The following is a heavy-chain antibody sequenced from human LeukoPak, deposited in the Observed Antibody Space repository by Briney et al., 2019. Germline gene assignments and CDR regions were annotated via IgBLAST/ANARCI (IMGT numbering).Heavy chain of an antibody. CDR3: ARGIVSSACFDY. J-gene: IGHJ4*02. Sequence: GSLRLSCAASGFTFSSYGMHWVRQAPGKGLEWVAVIWYDGSNKYNADSVKGRFTISRDNSKNTLYLQMNSLRAEDTAVYYCARGIVSSACFDYWGQGTLVSVSS. V-gene: IGHV3-33*01. D-gene: IGHD3-22*01. CDR1: GFTFSSYG. CDR2: IWYDGSNK.